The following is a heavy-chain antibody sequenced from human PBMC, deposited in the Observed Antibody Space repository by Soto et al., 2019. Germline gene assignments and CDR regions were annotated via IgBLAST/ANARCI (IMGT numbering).Heavy chain of an antibody. D-gene: IGHD3-10*01. V-gene: IGHV1-69*13. Sequence: SVKVSCKASGGTFSSYAISWVRQAPGQGLEWMGGIIPIFGTANYAQKFQGRVTMTADESTSTAYMELSSLRSEDTAVYYCARDPKYYYGSGKDYYGMDVWGQGTTVTVSS. CDR3: ARDPKYYYGSGKDYYGMDV. CDR1: GGTFSSYA. CDR2: IIPIFGTA. J-gene: IGHJ6*02.